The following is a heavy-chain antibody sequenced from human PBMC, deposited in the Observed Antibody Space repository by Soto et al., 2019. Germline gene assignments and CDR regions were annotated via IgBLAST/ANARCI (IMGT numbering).Heavy chain of an antibody. J-gene: IGHJ4*02. CDR2: ISSRSSTI. D-gene: IGHD2-8*01. CDR3: ASGTNGAFFVY. V-gene: IGHV3-11*01. Sequence: GGSLRLSCAASGVTFSDYYMSWIRQAPGKGLEWVSYISSRSSTIFYADSVKGRFTISRDNVKNSLYLQMNSLRPEDTAVYYCASGTNGAFFVYWGQGILVTVSS. CDR1: GVTFSDYY.